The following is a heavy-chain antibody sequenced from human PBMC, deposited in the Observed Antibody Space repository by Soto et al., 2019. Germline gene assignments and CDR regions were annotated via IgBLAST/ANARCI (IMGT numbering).Heavy chain of an antibody. J-gene: IGHJ4*02. CDR2: IYYSGST. CDR3: ATRIAVAGTKASAFDY. V-gene: IGHV4-39*01. Sequence: SETLSLTCTVSGGSISSSSYYWGWIRQPPGKGLEWIGSIYYSGSTYYNPSLKSRVTISVDTSKNQFSLKLSSVTAADTAVYYCATRIAVAGTKASAFDYWGQGTLVTVSS. CDR1: GGSISSSSYY. D-gene: IGHD6-19*01.